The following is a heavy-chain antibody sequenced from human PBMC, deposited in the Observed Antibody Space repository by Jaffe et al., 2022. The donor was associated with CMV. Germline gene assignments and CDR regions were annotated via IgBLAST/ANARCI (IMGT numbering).Heavy chain of an antibody. Sequence: EVQLVESGGGLVQPGRSLRLSCTASGFTFGDYAMSWVRQAPGKGLEWVGFIRSKAYGGTTEYAASVKGRFTISRDDSKSIAYLQMNSLKTEDTAVYYCTRDLGAVMDVWGKGTTVTVSS. V-gene: IGHV3-49*04. CDR3: TRDLGAVMDV. CDR1: GFTFGDYA. D-gene: IGHD6-19*01. CDR2: IRSKAYGGTT. J-gene: IGHJ6*03.